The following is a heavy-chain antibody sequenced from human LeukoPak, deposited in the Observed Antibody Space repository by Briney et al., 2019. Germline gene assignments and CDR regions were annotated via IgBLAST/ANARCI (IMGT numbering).Heavy chain of an antibody. V-gene: IGHV5-10-1*01. Sequence: PGGSLRLSCKGSGYTFTNYWISWVRQMPGKRLEWMGRIDPSDSYTNYNPSFRGHITISADKSSSTAYLHWSSLKASDTAMYFCARHSESYASSDYWGQGTLVTVSS. D-gene: IGHD3-16*01. CDR1: GYTFTNYW. CDR2: IDPSDSYT. J-gene: IGHJ4*02. CDR3: ARHSESYASSDY.